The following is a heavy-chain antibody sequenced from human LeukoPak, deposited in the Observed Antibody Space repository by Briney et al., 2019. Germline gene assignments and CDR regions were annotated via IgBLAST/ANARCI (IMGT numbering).Heavy chain of an antibody. CDR1: GGSFSGYF. CDR3: ARGGCSSTSCYYDY. V-gene: IGHV4-34*01. D-gene: IGHD2-2*01. Sequence: SETLSLTCAVYGGSFSGYFWSWIRQPPGKGLEWIGEINHSGSTNYNPSLKSRVTISVDTSKNQFSLKVSSVTAADTAVYYCARGGCSSTSCYYDYWGQGTLVTVSS. J-gene: IGHJ4*02. CDR2: INHSGST.